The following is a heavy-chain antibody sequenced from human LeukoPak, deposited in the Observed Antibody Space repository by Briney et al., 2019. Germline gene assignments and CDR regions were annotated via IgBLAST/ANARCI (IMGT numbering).Heavy chain of an antibody. V-gene: IGHV1-69*13. J-gene: IGHJ6*04. CDR1: GGTFSSYA. D-gene: IGHD2-2*01. Sequence: SVKVSCKASGGTFSSYAISWVRQAPGQGLERMGRIIPIFGTANYAHKFQGRVTITADESTSTAYMELSSLRSEDTAVYYCARGPTECSSTSCYEKSGGYYYYYGMDVWGKGTTVTVSS. CDR2: IIPIFGTA. CDR3: ARGPTECSSTSCYEKSGGYYYYYGMDV.